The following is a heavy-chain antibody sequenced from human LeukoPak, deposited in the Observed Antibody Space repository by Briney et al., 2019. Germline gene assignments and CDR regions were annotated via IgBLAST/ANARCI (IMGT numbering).Heavy chain of an antibody. D-gene: IGHD1-14*01. Sequence: QPGGSLRLSCAASGFTFNTYSMNWVRQAPGKGLEWVSYISSGSSTIYYADSVKGRFTISRDNAKNSLYLQMNSLRDEDTAVYYCAGISGVAKERIRDFDYWGQGTLVTVSS. CDR2: ISSGSSTI. V-gene: IGHV3-48*02. CDR3: AGISGVAKERIRDFDY. CDR1: GFTFNTYS. J-gene: IGHJ4*02.